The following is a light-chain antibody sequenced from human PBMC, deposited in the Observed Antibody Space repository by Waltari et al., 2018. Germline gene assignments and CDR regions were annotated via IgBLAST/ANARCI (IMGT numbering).Light chain of an antibody. J-gene: IGLJ3*02. CDR2: EVT. CDR1: SSDVGGHYQ. V-gene: IGLV2-8*01. Sequence: QSAMTQPHPAPGSPGRPVTIPCTAPSSDVGGHYQISWYQQHTGKAPKLMIYEVTGRPSGVPDRFSGSKSGNTASLTVSGLQAEDEADYYCTSYAGIKNWVFGGGTKLTVL. CDR3: TSYAGIKNWV.